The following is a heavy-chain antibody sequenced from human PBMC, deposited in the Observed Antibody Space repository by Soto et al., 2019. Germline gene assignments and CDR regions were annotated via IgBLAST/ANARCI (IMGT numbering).Heavy chain of an antibody. V-gene: IGHV1-69*13. Sequence: ASVKVCCKASGGTFSSYAISWVRQAPGQGLEWMGGIIPIFGTAKYAQKFQGRVTITADESTSTAYMELSSLRSEDTAVYYCARGGVVTARNYYGMDVWGQGTTVTVSS. J-gene: IGHJ6*02. CDR1: GGTFSSYA. CDR3: ARGGVVTARNYYGMDV. D-gene: IGHD2-21*02. CDR2: IIPIFGTA.